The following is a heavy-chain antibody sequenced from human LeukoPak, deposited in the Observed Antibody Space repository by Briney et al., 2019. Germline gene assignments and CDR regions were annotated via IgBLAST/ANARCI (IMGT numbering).Heavy chain of an antibody. CDR3: ARSPYYYDSSRPGFDY. Sequence: GASVKVSCKASGYTFTSYGISWVRHAPGQGLEWMGWISAYNGNTNYAQKLQGRVTMTTDTSTSTAYMELRSLRSDDTAVYYCARSPYYYDSSRPGFDYWGQGTLVTVSS. J-gene: IGHJ4*02. CDR2: ISAYNGNT. V-gene: IGHV1-18*01. D-gene: IGHD3-22*01. CDR1: GYTFTSYG.